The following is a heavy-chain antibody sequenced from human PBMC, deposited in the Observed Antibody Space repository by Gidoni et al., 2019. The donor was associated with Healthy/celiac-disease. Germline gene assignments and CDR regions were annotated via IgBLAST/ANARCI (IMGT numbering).Heavy chain of an antibody. V-gene: IGHV3-13*01. Sequence: EVQLVESGGGLVQPGGSLRLSCAASGFTFSSYEMHWVRQATGKGLEWVSAIGTAGDTYYPGYVKGRFTISRENAKNSLYLQMNSLRAGDTAVYYCARERSGYDSYYYYYGMDVWGQGTTVTVSS. J-gene: IGHJ6*02. CDR1: GFTFSSYE. CDR3: ARERSGYDSYYYYYGMDV. D-gene: IGHD5-12*01. CDR2: IGTAGDT.